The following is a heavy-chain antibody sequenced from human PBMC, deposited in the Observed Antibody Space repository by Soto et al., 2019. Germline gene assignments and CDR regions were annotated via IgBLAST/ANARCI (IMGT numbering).Heavy chain of an antibody. V-gene: IGHV1-8*01. CDR2: MNPNSGNT. Sequence: ASVKVSCKASGYTFTSYDINWVRQATGQGLEWMGWMNPNSGNTGYAQKFQGRVTMTTNTSMSTAYMELSSLRSDDTAVYYCARDTSLFSSSSGFRYYYYGMDVWGQGTTVTVSS. CDR3: ARDTSLFSSSSGFRYYYYGMDV. CDR1: GYTFTSYD. D-gene: IGHD6-6*01. J-gene: IGHJ6*02.